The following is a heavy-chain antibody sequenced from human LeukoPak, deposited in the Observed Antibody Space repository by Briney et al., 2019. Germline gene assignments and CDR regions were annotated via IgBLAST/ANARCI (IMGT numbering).Heavy chain of an antibody. CDR3: ARHGGWYHNYYYYYGMDV. D-gene: IGHD6-19*01. V-gene: IGHV4-59*08. Sequence: SETLSLTCTVSGGSISSYYWSWIRQPPGKGLEWIGYIYYSGSTNYNPSLKSRVTISVDTSKHQFSLKLSSVTAADTAVYYCARHGGWYHNYYYYYGMDVWGQGTTVTVSS. J-gene: IGHJ6*02. CDR2: IYYSGST. CDR1: GGSISSYY.